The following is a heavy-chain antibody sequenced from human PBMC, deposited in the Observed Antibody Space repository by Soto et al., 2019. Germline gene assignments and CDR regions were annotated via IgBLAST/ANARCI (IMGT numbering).Heavy chain of an antibody. V-gene: IGHV3-21*01. CDR2: ISSSSSYI. CDR1: GFTFSSYS. CDR3: ARVGRSYYYYYGMDV. Sequence: GPLRLSCAASGFTFSSYSMNWVRQAAGKGLEWVSSISSSSSYIYYADSVKGRFTISRDNAKNSLYLQMNSLRAEDTAVYYCARVGRSYYYYYGMDVWGQGTTVTVSS. J-gene: IGHJ6*02.